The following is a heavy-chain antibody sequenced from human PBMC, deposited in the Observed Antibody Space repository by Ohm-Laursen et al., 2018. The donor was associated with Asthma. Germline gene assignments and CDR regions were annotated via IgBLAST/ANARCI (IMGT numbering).Heavy chain of an antibody. CDR1: GFTFDDYA. D-gene: IGHD3-9*01. J-gene: IGHJ3*02. CDR2: ISWNSGSI. Sequence: SLRLSCSASGFTFDDYAMHWVRQAPGKGLEWVSGISWNSGSIGYADSVKGRFTISRDNAKNSLYLQMNSLRAEDTALYYCAKDQYYDILTGETQAFDIWGQGTMVTVSS. V-gene: IGHV3-9*01. CDR3: AKDQYYDILTGETQAFDI.